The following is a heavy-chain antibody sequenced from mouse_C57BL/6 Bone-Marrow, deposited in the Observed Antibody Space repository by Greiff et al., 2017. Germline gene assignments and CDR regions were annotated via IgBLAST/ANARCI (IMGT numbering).Heavy chain of an antibody. CDR2: IDPSDSYT. V-gene: IGHV1-69*01. CDR3: ARCGGAHGNYGGFAG. Sequence: VQLQQPGAELVMPGASVKLSCKASGYTFTSYWMHWVKQRPGQGLEWIGEIDPSDSYTNYNQKFKGKSTLTVDKSSSTAYMQLTSLTSADSAVSCGARCGGAHGNYGGFAGWGRGTLVTVSA. D-gene: IGHD2-1*01. J-gene: IGHJ3*01. CDR1: GYTFTSYW.